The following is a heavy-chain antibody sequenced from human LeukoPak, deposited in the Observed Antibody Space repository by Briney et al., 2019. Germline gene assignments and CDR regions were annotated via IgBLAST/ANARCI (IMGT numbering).Heavy chain of an antibody. V-gene: IGHV1-46*01. CDR1: GYSFTSYF. CDR2: INPDFDTT. CDR3: ARVRDYGDYNDVFDI. D-gene: IGHD4-17*01. J-gene: IGHJ3*02. Sequence: EASVRVSCKASGYSFTSYFLHWVRQAPGQGLEWMGIINPDFDTTSYSQKFQGRVIMSRDTSTSTVFMEVINLRPEDTAVYYCARVRDYGDYNDVFDIGGQGTMVTVSS.